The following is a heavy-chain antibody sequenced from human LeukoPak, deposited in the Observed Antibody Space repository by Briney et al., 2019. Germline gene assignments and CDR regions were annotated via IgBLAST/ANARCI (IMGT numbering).Heavy chain of an antibody. J-gene: IGHJ4*02. CDR2: ISYDGTNK. CDR1: GFTFSSYG. CDR3: AKSYSFESSGYVDC. D-gene: IGHD3-22*01. V-gene: IGHV3-30*18. Sequence: GGSLRLSCAASGFTFSSYGMHWVRPAPGKGLEWVAVISYDGTNKYYGDSVKGRFTISRDTSKNILYLQMNSLRAEDTAVYYCAKSYSFESSGYVDCWGQGTLVTVSS.